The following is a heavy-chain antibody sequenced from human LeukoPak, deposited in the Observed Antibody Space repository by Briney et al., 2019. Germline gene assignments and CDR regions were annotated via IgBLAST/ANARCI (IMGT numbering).Heavy chain of an antibody. CDR2: ISYDGSNK. Sequence: GGSLRLSCAASGFTFSSYGMHWVRQAPGKGLEWVAVISYDGSNKYYADSVKGRFTISRDNSKNTLHLQVNSLRAEDTAVYYCAKDYRNGYNPEGSDYWGQGTLVTVSS. CDR3: AKDYRNGYNPEGSDY. V-gene: IGHV3-30*18. J-gene: IGHJ4*02. D-gene: IGHD5-24*01. CDR1: GFTFSSYG.